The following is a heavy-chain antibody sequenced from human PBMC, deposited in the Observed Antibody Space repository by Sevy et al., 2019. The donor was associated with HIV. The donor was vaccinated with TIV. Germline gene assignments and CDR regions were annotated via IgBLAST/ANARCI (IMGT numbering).Heavy chain of an antibody. CDR1: GFTFSSYG. CDR2: IWYDGSNK. CDR3: AREHYYDSSGYPLDY. V-gene: IGHV3-33*01. J-gene: IGHJ4*02. D-gene: IGHD3-22*01. Sequence: GGSLRLSCAASGFTFSSYGMHWVRQAPGKGLEWVAVIWYDGSNKYYADSVKGRFTISRDNSKNTLYLQMNSLRAEDTAVYYCAREHYYDSSGYPLDYWGQGTLVTVSS.